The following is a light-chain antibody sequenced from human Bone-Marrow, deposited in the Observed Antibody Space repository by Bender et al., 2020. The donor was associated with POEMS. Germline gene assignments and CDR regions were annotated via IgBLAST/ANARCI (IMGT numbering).Light chain of an antibody. Sequence: YKLTQPPSVSVSSGQTARITCSGDVLPRHYTFWYQQKPGQAPVLMIFKDIERPPGTPDRFSGSTSGTTVTLTITGVQAEDEADYYCQSADSSGNWVFGGGTKVTVL. J-gene: IGLJ3*02. CDR3: QSADSSGNWV. V-gene: IGLV3-25*03. CDR2: KDI. CDR1: VLPRHY.